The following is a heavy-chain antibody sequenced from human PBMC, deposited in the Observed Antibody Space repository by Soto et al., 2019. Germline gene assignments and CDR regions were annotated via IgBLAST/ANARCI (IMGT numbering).Heavy chain of an antibody. V-gene: IGHV4-59*01. J-gene: IGHJ6*02. D-gene: IGHD3-10*01. Sequence: SETLSLTCTVSGGSISSYYWSWIRQPPGEGLEWIGYIYYSGSTNYNPSLKSRVTISVDTSKNQFSLKLSSVTAADTAVYYCAAADYYGSGSYSYYYGMDVWGQGTTVTVSS. CDR1: GGSISSYY. CDR3: AAADYYGSGSYSYYYGMDV. CDR2: IYYSGST.